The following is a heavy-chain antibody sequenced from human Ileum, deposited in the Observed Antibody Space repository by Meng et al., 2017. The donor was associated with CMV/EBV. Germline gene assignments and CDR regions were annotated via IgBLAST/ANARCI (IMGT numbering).Heavy chain of an antibody. Sequence: GGSLRLSCAASGFTFSTFWMHWVRQAPGKGLEWVSVVYSGGNTYYADSVKGRFTISRDISKNTVYLQMESLRVEDTALYYCARAQGGYRPPNYYGMDVWGQGTTVTVSS. CDR3: ARAQGGYRPPNYYGMDV. CDR2: VYSGGNT. D-gene: IGHD6-13*01. J-gene: IGHJ6*02. CDR1: GFTFSTFW. V-gene: IGHV3-66*02.